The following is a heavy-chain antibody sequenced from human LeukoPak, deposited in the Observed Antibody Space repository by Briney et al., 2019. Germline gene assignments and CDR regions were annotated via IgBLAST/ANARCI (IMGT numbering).Heavy chain of an antibody. CDR2: INHSGST. J-gene: IGHJ6*03. CDR3: ARGRYYDFWSGYYQGYYYYYMDV. V-gene: IGHV4-39*07. CDR1: GGSIRSSDYY. D-gene: IGHD3-3*01. Sequence: SETLSLTCTVSGGSIRSSDYYWSWIRQPPGKGLEWIGEINHSGSTNYNPSLKSRVTISVDTSKNQFSLKLSSVTAADTAVYYCARGRYYDFWSGYYQGYYYYYMDVWGKGTTVTVSS.